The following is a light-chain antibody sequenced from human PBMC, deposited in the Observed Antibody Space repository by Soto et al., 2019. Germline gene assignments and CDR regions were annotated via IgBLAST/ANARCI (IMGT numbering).Light chain of an antibody. CDR3: QDYNNWTRT. J-gene: IGKJ1*01. CDR2: GAS. V-gene: IGKV4-1*01. CDR1: QSVLYNSNNKNH. Sequence: DFVMTQAPDSLSVSLGERATINCKTSQSVLYNSNNKNHLGWFQQKPVNPPKLLIYGASFRPSGLPDRLSGSGSGTDFTLTISCRQAEDFALYYCQDYNNWTRTFGQGTKVEIK.